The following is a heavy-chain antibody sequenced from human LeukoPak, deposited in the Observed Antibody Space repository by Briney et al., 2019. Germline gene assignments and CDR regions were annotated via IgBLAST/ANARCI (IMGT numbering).Heavy chain of an antibody. Sequence: GGSLRLSSAASGFTFSSYAMSWVRQAPGKGLEWVSAISGSGGSTYYADYVKGRFTISSDNAKNSLYLQMDSLRAEDTAVYYCARDVGGPRDYYGMDVWGQGTTVTVSS. V-gene: IGHV3-23*01. CDR1: GFTFSSYA. D-gene: IGHD4-23*01. CDR2: ISGSGGST. CDR3: ARDVGGPRDYYGMDV. J-gene: IGHJ6*02.